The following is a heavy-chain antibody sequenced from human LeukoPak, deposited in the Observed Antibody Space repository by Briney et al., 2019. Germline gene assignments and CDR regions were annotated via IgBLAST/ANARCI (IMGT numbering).Heavy chain of an antibody. CDR1: GYTFTSYG. CDR2: ISAYNGNT. Sequence: ASVKVSCKASGYTFTSYGISWVRQAPGQGLEWMGWISAYNGNTNYAQKLQGRVTMTTDTSTSTAYMELRSLRSDDTAMYYCARSYDFWSGYFIPTDYWGQGTLVTVSS. D-gene: IGHD3-3*01. J-gene: IGHJ4*02. CDR3: ARSYDFWSGYFIPTDY. V-gene: IGHV1-18*01.